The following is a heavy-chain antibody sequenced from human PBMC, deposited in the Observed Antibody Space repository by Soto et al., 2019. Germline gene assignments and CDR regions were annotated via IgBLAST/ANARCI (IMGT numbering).Heavy chain of an antibody. CDR2: ISGSGGST. CDR3: AKKGIECGADCYPMGHYDY. D-gene: IGHD2-21*02. Sequence: EVQLVDSGGGLVQPGESLRLSCAASGFTFSSYAMSWVRQAPGKGLEWVSAISGSGGSTYYADSVKGRFTISRDDSRNKQYLKMNRLRAEDTAVYNGAKKGIECGADCYPMGHYDYWGQGNLVNVS. CDR1: GFTFSSYA. J-gene: IGHJ4*02. V-gene: IGHV3-23*04.